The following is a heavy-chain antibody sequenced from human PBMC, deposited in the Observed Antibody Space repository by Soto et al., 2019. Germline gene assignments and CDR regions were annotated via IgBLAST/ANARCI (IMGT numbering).Heavy chain of an antibody. Sequence: GGSLRLSCAASGFTFSSYGMHWVRQAPGKGLEWVAVISYDGSNKYYADSVKGRFTISRDNSKNTLYLQMNSLRAEDTAVYYCAGIAVAGPDYWGQGTLVTVSS. D-gene: IGHD6-19*01. J-gene: IGHJ4*02. CDR1: GFTFSSYG. CDR3: AGIAVAGPDY. V-gene: IGHV3-30*03. CDR2: ISYDGSNK.